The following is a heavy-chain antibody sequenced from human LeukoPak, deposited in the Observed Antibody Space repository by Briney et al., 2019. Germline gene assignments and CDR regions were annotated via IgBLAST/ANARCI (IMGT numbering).Heavy chain of an antibody. V-gene: IGHV4-4*07. CDR3: ARDPVAGAFDY. Sequence: PSETLSLTCTVSGGSISSYYWSWLRQPAGKGLEWIGRIYTSRSTNYNPSLKSRVTMSVDTSKNQFSLKLSSVTAADTAVYYCARDPVAGAFDYWGQGTLVTVSS. J-gene: IGHJ4*02. CDR1: GGSISSYY. CDR2: IYTSRST. D-gene: IGHD6-19*01.